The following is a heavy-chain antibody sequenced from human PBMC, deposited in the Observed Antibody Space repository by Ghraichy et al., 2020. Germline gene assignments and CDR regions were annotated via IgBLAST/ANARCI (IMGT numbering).Heavy chain of an antibody. D-gene: IGHD4-17*01. CDR2: IYYSGST. CDR1: GGSISSYY. V-gene: IGHV4-59*01. Sequence: SETLSLTCTVSGGSISSYYWSWIRQPPGKGLEWIGYIYYSGSTNYNPSLKSRVTISVDTSKNQFSLKLSSVTAADTAVYYCARDMGGDQFDYWDQGTLVTVSS. CDR3: ARDMGGDQFDY. J-gene: IGHJ4*02.